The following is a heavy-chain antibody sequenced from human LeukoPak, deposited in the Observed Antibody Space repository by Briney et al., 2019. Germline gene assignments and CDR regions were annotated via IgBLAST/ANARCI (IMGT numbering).Heavy chain of an antibody. Sequence: SETLSLTCAVYGGSFSGYYWSWIRHPPGKGLEWIGEINHSGSTNYNPSLKSRVTISVDTSKNQFSLKLSSVTAADTAVYYCARQKARGSIAVAGRPFDYWGQGTLVTVSS. CDR1: GGSFSGYY. CDR3: ARQKARGSIAVAGRPFDY. J-gene: IGHJ4*02. V-gene: IGHV4-34*01. D-gene: IGHD6-19*01. CDR2: INHSGST.